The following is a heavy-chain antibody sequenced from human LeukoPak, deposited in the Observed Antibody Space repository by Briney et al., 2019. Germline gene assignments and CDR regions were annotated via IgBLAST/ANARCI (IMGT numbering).Heavy chain of an antibody. Sequence: PGGSLRLSCAASGFTFSNAWMSWVRQAPGKGLEWVGRIKSKTDGGTTDYAAPVKGRFTISRDDSKNTLYLQMNSLRAEDTAVYYCARYYDILTGYYRTPSDYWGQGTLVTVSS. V-gene: IGHV3-15*01. D-gene: IGHD3-9*01. CDR1: GFTFSNAW. CDR3: ARYYDILTGYYRTPSDY. CDR2: IKSKTDGGTT. J-gene: IGHJ4*02.